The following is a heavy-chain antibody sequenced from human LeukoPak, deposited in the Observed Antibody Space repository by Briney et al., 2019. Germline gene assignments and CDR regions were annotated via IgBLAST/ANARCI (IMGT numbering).Heavy chain of an antibody. D-gene: IGHD6-19*01. CDR3: ARDPLAVAGGFDY. CDR2: ISYDGSNK. Sequence: PGRSLRLSCAASGFTFSSYAMHWVRQAPGKGLEWVAVISYDGSNKYYADSVKGRFTISRDNSKNTLYLQMNSLRAEDTAVYYCARDPLAVAGGFDYWGQGTLVTVSS. V-gene: IGHV3-30-3*01. CDR1: GFTFSSYA. J-gene: IGHJ4*02.